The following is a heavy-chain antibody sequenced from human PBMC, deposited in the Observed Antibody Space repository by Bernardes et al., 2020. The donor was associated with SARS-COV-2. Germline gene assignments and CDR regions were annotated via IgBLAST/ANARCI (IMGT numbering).Heavy chain of an antibody. Sequence: GGSLRLSCAASGFTFSSYWMHWVRQAPGKGLVWVSRINPDGSTTTYADSVKGRFTISRDNAKNTLYLQMNSLRAEDTAVYYCARVGGPEGYWGQGTLVTVSS. J-gene: IGHJ4*02. CDR1: GFTFSSYW. D-gene: IGHD3-16*01. V-gene: IGHV3-74*01. CDR3: ARVGGPEGY. CDR2: INPDGSTT.